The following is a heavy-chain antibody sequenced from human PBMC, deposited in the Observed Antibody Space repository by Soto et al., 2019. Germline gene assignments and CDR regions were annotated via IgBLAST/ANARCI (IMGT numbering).Heavy chain of an antibody. CDR2: IYYSGST. V-gene: IGHV4-59*05. CDR3: AGSSYSTYYYYYMDV. Sequence: PSETLSLTCTVSGGSISSYYWSWIRQPPGKGLEWIGSIYYSGSTYYNPSLRSRVTISVDTSKNQFSLKLSSVTAADTAVYYCAGSSYSTYYYYYMDVWGKGTTVTVSS. D-gene: IGHD5-18*01. CDR1: GGSISSYY. J-gene: IGHJ6*03.